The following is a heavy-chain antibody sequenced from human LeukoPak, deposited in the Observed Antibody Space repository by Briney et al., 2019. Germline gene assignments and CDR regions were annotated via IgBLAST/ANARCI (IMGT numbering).Heavy chain of an antibody. V-gene: IGHV4-34*01. CDR3: AREDIVVVVAAGSQYNWFDP. CDR1: GGSFSGYY. CDR2: INHSGST. Sequence: PSETLSLTCAVYGGSFSGYYWSWIRQPPGKGLEWIGEINHSGSTNYNPSLKSRVTISVDTSKNHFSLKLSSVTAADTAVYYCAREDIVVVVAAGSQYNWFDPWGQGTLVTVSS. J-gene: IGHJ5*02. D-gene: IGHD2-15*01.